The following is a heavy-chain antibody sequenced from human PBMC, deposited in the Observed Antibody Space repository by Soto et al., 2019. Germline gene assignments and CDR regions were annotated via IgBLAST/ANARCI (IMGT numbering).Heavy chain of an antibody. V-gene: IGHV4-4*07. CDR3: ECGKGYYFDY. CDR1: GGSISSYY. J-gene: IGHJ4*02. CDR2: IYTSGST. Sequence: SETLSLTFTVSGGSISSYYWSWIRQPAGKGLEWIWRIYTSGSTNYNPSLKSRVTMSVDTSKNQFSLKLSSVTAADTAVYYCECGKGYYFDYWGQGTLVTVSS. D-gene: IGHD2-21*01.